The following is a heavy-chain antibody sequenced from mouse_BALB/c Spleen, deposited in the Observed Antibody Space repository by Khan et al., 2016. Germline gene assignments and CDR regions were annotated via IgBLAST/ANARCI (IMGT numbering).Heavy chain of an antibody. CDR2: IDPENGNT. CDR1: GFNIKDYY. CDR3: APSTVVPFAY. J-gene: IGHJ3*01. V-gene: IGHV14-1*02. D-gene: IGHD1-1*01. Sequence: VQLQQSGAELVRPGALVKLSCKASGFNIKDYYMHWVKQRPEQGLEWIGWIDPENGNTIYDPKFQGKASITADTSSNPAYLQPSSLPSEDTAVYYCAPSTVVPFAYWGQGTLVTVSA.